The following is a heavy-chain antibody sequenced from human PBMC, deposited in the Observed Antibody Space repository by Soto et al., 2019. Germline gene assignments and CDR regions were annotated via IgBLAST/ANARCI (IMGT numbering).Heavy chain of an antibody. D-gene: IGHD3-3*01. CDR1: GFSLSTSGVG. V-gene: IGHV2-5*02. CDR2: IYRDDYT. CDR3: APRGRYYDCWSGQNGDQYYFEY. J-gene: IGHJ4*02. Sequence: QITLKESGPTLVKPTQTLTLTCTVSGFSLSTSGVGVGWIRQPPGKALEWLALIYRDDYTHSSPSLKSRLTIPMDTPKNQVVLRMTNMDPAHTATYYCAPRGRYYDCWSGQNGDQYYFEYWGQGTLVTVSS.